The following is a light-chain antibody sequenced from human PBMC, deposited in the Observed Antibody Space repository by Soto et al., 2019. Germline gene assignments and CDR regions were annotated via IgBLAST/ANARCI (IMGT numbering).Light chain of an antibody. V-gene: IGKV1-16*01. CDR3: QQYYRYPWM. Sequence: DIQMTQSTSSLSASVGDRVTITCRASQGISTYLGWYQQKPGKVPKSLIYSASNLQSGVPSRFSASGSGTEFTLTITDMQPDDFATYYCQQYYRYPWMFGQGTKV. J-gene: IGKJ1*01. CDR1: QGISTY. CDR2: SAS.